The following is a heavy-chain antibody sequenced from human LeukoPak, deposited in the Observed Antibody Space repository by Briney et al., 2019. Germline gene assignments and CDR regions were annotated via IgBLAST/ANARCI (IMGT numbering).Heavy chain of an antibody. CDR1: GYTFTGYY. J-gene: IGHJ3*02. Sequence: GASVKVSCKASGYTFTGYYMHWVRQAPGQGLEWMGWINPNSGGTNYAQKFQGRVTMTRDTSISTAYMELSRLRSDDTAVYYCARGFRYYDILTGYYDDAFDIWGQGTMVTVS. CDR3: ARGFRYYDILTGYYDDAFDI. CDR2: INPNSGGT. V-gene: IGHV1-2*02. D-gene: IGHD3-9*01.